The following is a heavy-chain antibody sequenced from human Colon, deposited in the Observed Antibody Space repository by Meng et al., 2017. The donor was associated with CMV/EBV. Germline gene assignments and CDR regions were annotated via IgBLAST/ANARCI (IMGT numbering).Heavy chain of an antibody. CDR3: ARDVGNSGYDYGS. CDR1: GSSFSNSW. Sequence: GGSLRLSCAASGSSFSNSWMIWVRRAPGKGLEWVSYISGSGGTTDYADSVRGRFTISRDNTKNSLYLQMNSLRAEDTAVYYCARDVGNSGYDYGSWGQGTLVTVSS. D-gene: IGHD5-12*01. V-gene: IGHV3-48*01. J-gene: IGHJ5*02. CDR2: ISGSGGTT.